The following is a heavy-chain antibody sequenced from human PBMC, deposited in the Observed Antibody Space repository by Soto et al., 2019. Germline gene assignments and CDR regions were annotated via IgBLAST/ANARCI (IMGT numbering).Heavy chain of an antibody. CDR3: TTSNLGVDF. Sequence: NPGGSLRLSCAASGLIFSDVWMTWVRQAPGKGLEWVGRIKTKPDDGTIDYAAPVRGRFTISRDDSKNTLYLQMTSLTPDDTGVYYCTTSNLGVDFWGPGTLVTVSS. CDR2: IKTKPDDGTI. CDR1: GLIFSDVW. J-gene: IGHJ4*02. D-gene: IGHD1-1*01. V-gene: IGHV3-15*01.